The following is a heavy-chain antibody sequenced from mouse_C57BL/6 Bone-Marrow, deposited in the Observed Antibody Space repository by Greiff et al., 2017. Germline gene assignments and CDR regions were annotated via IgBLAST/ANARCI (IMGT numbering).Heavy chain of an antibody. CDR3: ARRFTVGV. Sequence: EVMLVESGGGLVKPGGSLTLSCAASGFTFSDYGMHWVRQAPEKGLEWVAYISSGSSTIYYADTVKGRFTTPRDNAKNTLFLQMTSLRSEDTAMYYCARRFTVGVWGTGTTVTVSS. D-gene: IGHD1-1*01. V-gene: IGHV5-17*01. J-gene: IGHJ1*03. CDR1: GFTFSDYG. CDR2: ISSGSSTI.